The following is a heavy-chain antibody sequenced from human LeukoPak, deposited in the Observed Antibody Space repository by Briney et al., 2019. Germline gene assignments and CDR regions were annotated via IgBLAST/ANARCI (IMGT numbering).Heavy chain of an antibody. CDR1: GFTFSSYS. Sequence: GGSLRLFCAASGFTFSSYSMNWVRQAPGKGLEWVSYISSSSSTIYYADSVKGRFTISRDNAKNSLYLQMNSLRAEDTAVYYCARRHGMDVWGKGTTVTVSS. CDR3: ARRHGMDV. CDR2: ISSSSSTI. J-gene: IGHJ6*04. V-gene: IGHV3-48*04.